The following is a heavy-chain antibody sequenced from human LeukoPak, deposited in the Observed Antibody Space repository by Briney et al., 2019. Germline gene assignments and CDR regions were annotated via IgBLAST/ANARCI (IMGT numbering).Heavy chain of an antibody. D-gene: IGHD2-21*01. CDR1: GYTFTGYY. CDR2: INPNSGGT. J-gene: IGHJ5*02. Sequence: ASVKVSCKASGYTFTGYYMHWVRQAPGHGLEWMGWINPNSGGTNYAQKFQGRVTMTRDTSISTAYMELSRLRSEDTAVYYCAGGAYCGGDCYLRLYNWFDPWGQGTLVTVSS. CDR3: AGGAYCGGDCYLRLYNWFDP. V-gene: IGHV1-2*02.